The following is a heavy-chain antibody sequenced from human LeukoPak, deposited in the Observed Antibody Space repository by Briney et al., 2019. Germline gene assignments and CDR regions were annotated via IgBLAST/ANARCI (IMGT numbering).Heavy chain of an antibody. CDR1: ELTVHRNY. CDR3: ERSGYSGYDFDE. CDR2: IYSAGST. Sequence: GRGLRLSCPASELTVHRNYMSEVRQAPGKGLEWVSSIYSAGSTYHADPVNGRFTISRDNYKHTLYLQVDSLRADDTAVYYCERSGYSGYDFDEWGQGTLVTVSS. J-gene: IGHJ4*02. V-gene: IGHV3-53*01. D-gene: IGHD5-12*01.